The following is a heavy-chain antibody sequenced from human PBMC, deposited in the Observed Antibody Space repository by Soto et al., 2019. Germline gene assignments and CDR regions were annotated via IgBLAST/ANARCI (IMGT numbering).Heavy chain of an antibody. D-gene: IGHD1-26*01. CDR2: ITSDGRRT. CDR3: VRDDFGLGIDY. V-gene: IGHV3-74*01. J-gene: IGHJ4*02. CDR1: GFTFSSYW. Sequence: EVQLVESGGGLVQPGGSLRLSCAASGFTFSSYWMHWVRQVPGKGLMWVSHITSDGRRTTYADSVKGRITISRDNAKKTLYLQMNSMRAEDTAVYGCVRDDFGLGIDYWGLGTLVTVSS.